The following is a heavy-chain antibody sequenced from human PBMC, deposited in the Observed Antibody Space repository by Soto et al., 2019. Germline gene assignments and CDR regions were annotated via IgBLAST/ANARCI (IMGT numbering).Heavy chain of an antibody. CDR1: GGTFSSYA. D-gene: IGHD5-18*01. V-gene: IGHV1-69*01. CDR3: AKVDTAMRYYNGMDL. Sequence: QVQLVQSGAEVKKPGSSVKVSCKASGGTFSSYAIRWVRQAPGQGLEWMGGIIPIFGTANYAQKFQGRVTITADESTSTDDMKLSSLRSDDTAVYYCAKVDTAMRYYNGMDLWCEGTTVTVSS. J-gene: IGHJ6*04. CDR2: IIPIFGTA.